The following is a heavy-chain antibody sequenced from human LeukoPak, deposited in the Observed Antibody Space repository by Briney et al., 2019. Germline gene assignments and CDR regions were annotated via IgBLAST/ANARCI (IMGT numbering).Heavy chain of an antibody. CDR3: ARDRTSLDY. D-gene: IGHD3-16*02. CDR1: GFTFSSYT. CDR2: ISSSSKYI. V-gene: IGHV3-21*01. J-gene: IGHJ4*02. Sequence: PGGSLRLSCAASGFTFSSYTMNWVRQAPGKGLEWVSSISSSSKYIYYADSVKSRFTISRDNAKNSLYLQMNSLRAEDTAVYYCARDRTSLDYWGQGTLVTVSS.